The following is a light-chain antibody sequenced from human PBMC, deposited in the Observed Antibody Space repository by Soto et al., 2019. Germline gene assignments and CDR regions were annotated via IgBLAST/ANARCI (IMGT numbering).Light chain of an antibody. Sequence: IVLTQSPATLSVSPGDTATLSCRANQSVSSNLAWYQQKPGQAPRLLIYGAPTRATAIPARFSGSGSGTEFTLNITSLQSEDFAVYYCQQYNNWPPVTFGPGTKVDIK. V-gene: IGKV3-15*01. CDR3: QQYNNWPPVT. CDR2: GAP. CDR1: QSVSSN. J-gene: IGKJ3*01.